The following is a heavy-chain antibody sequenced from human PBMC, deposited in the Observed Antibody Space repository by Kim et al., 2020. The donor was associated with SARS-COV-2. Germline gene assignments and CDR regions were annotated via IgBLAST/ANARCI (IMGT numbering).Heavy chain of an antibody. V-gene: IGHV3-53*01. CDR3: ARDRGGSVPGYSSSWYSQRWWYFDL. D-gene: IGHD6-13*01. J-gene: IGHJ2*01. Sequence: GGSLRLSCAASGFTVSSNYMSWVRQAPGKGLEWVSVIYSGGSTYYADSVKGRFTISRDNSKNTLYLQMNSLRAEDTAVYYCARDRGGSVPGYSSSWYSQRWWYFDLWGRGTLVTVSS. CDR1: GFTVSSNY. CDR2: IYSGGST.